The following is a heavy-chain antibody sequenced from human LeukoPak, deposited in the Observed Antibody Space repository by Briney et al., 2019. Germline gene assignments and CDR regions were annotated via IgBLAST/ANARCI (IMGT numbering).Heavy chain of an antibody. CDR3: ARGGKYGCSGGSCYSDY. D-gene: IGHD2-15*01. CDR2: IKAESGRT. V-gene: IGHV1-2*02. J-gene: IGHJ4*02. Sequence: ASVKVSCKASGYMFTDYYLHWVRQAPGQGLEWMGWIKAESGRTHYAQKFQGGVTMTRDTSISTAYMELSRLRSDDTALYYCARGGKYGCSGGSCYSDYWGQGTLVTVSS. CDR1: GYMFTDYY.